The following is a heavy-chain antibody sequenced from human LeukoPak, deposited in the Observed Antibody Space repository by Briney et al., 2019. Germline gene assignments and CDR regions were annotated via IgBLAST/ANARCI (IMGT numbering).Heavy chain of an antibody. J-gene: IGHJ4*01. CDR1: GFTVSNND. CDR2: IYSGGSA. Sequence: GGSLRLSCAASGFTVSNNDMSWVRQAPGKGLEWVSVIYSGGSAYYADSVNGRFTISKDNSKNTLYLQMNSLGAEDTAMYYCAREKRRVYSYGDYYIDHWGQGTLVTVSS. V-gene: IGHV3-53*01. D-gene: IGHD5-18*01. CDR3: AREKRRVYSYGDYYIDH.